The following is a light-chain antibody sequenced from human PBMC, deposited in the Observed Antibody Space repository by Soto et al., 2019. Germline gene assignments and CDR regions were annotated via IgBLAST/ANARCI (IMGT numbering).Light chain of an antibody. J-gene: IGKJ4*01. CDR1: QTVASTS. CDR3: QQYGSSPFT. Sequence: EIVLTQSPATLSLSPGERATLSCGASQTVASTSLAWYQQRPGLAPRLLIYDVSTRDTGIPDRFSGSGSGTDFTLSISRLEPEDSAVYYCQQYGSSPFTFGGGTKVDIK. V-gene: IGKV3D-20*01. CDR2: DVS.